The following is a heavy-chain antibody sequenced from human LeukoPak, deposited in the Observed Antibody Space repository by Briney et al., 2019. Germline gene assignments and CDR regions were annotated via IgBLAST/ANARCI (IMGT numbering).Heavy chain of an antibody. CDR1: GFTFTNAW. J-gene: IGHJ4*02. D-gene: IGHD3-22*01. V-gene: IGHV3-15*01. CDR2: IKSKADGGIR. Sequence: KTGGSLRLSCAASGFTFTNAWMNWVRQAPGKGLEWLGRIKSKADGGIRDYAEPVKGRFTFSRDDSKNTLYLLMNSLKTEDTAVYYCTTTYHYDSSPGSFDYWGQGTLVTVSS. CDR3: TTTYHYDSSPGSFDY.